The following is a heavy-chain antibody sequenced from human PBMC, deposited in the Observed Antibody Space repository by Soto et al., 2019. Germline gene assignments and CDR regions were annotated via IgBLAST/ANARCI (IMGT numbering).Heavy chain of an antibody. CDR3: ARVSYDSTGYPDY. J-gene: IGHJ4*02. V-gene: IGHV3-33*01. D-gene: IGHD3-22*01. Sequence: PGGSLRLACAASGFTFSSYGMHWVRQAPGKGLEWVAVIWYDGSNKYYADSVKGRFTISRDNSKNTLYLQMNSLRAEDTAVYYCARVSYDSTGYPDYWGQGTLVTVSS. CDR1: GFTFSSYG. CDR2: IWYDGSNK.